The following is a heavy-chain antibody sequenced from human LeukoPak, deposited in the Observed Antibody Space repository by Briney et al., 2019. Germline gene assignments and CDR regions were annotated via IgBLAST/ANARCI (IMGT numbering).Heavy chain of an antibody. D-gene: IGHD5-12*01. V-gene: IGHV4-59*01. CDR2: IYNSGSL. J-gene: IGHJ6*02. Sequence: SETLSLTCTVSGGSISGYYWSWIRQAPGKGLEWIGYIYNSGSLNYNPSLKSRVTIAVDTSENQFSLKLTSVTAADTAVYYCARTGSGRDYYGMDVWGQGTSVTVSS. CDR3: ARTGSGRDYYGMDV. CDR1: GGSISGYY.